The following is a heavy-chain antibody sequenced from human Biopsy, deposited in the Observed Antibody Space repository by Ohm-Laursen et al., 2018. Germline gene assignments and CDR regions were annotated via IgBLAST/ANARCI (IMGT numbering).Heavy chain of an antibody. CDR1: RFSLSNCLVG. D-gene: IGHD5-18*01. Sequence: TQTLTLTCTFSRFSLSNCLVGVAWIPQPPGKALEWLSILYWNNDKHFSPPLRSSLTITKDTSRNQVVLTVTYTDPVDTAKYSCAHARGYSYGYSYFDYWGQGTLVTVSS. CDR2: LYWNNDK. CDR3: AHARGYSYGYSYFDY. J-gene: IGHJ4*02. V-gene: IGHV2-5*01.